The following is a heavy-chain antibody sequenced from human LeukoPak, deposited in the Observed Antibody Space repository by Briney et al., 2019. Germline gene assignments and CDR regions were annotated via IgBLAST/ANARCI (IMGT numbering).Heavy chain of an antibody. Sequence: GGSLRLSCAASGFTFDTYSMNWVRQAPGKGLEWVASISSSTKYIHYADSVRDRLTISRDNPKNSLYLEMSSLTAEDTAVYYCARDVYCSGAACYPLPDYWGQGTQVTVSP. CDR1: GFTFDTYS. V-gene: IGHV3-21*01. CDR3: ARDVYCSGAACYPLPDY. CDR2: ISSSTKYI. J-gene: IGHJ4*02. D-gene: IGHD2-15*01.